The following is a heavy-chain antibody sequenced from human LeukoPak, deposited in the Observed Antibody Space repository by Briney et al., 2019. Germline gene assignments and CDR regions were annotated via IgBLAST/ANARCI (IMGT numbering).Heavy chain of an antibody. J-gene: IGHJ4*02. CDR2: ISGSDNTI. Sequence: GGSLRLSCAASGFTFSVFEMNWVRQAPGKGLEWVSYISGSDNTIYYADSVKGRFTISRDNARNSLYLQMNSLRDEDTAVYYCARVHRGYSFGRLDYWGQGTLVTVSS. CDR1: GFTFSVFE. CDR3: ARVHRGYSFGRLDY. V-gene: IGHV3-48*03. D-gene: IGHD5-12*01.